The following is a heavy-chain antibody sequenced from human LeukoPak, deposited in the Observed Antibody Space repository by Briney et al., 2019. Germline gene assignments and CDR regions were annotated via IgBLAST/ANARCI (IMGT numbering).Heavy chain of an antibody. CDR2: ISGGGDIT. CDR1: GFNFANHA. CDR3: VREDTPATANY. Sequence: GGSLRLSCAASGFNFANHAMSWVRQTPGKGLEWVSAISGGGDITYYADSVTGRFTISRDNSKDTLFLQMHSLRPGDTAVYYCVREDTPATANYWGQGTLVTVSS. J-gene: IGHJ4*02. V-gene: IGHV3-23*01. D-gene: IGHD2-21*02.